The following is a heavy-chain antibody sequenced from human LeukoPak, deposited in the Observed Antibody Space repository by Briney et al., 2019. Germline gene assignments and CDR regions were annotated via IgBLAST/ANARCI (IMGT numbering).Heavy chain of an antibody. CDR3: ARDRDDDPNSSWYRSGLNWFDP. CDR2: IYYSGST. J-gene: IGHJ5*02. V-gene: IGHV4-38-2*02. D-gene: IGHD6-13*01. CDR1: GYSLSSGYY. Sequence: SETLSLTCTVSGYSLSSGYYWGWIRQPPGKGLEWIGSIYYSGSTYYNPSPKSRVTISVDTSKKQFSLKLSSVTAADTAVYYSARDRDDDPNSSWYRSGLNWFDPWGQGTLVTVSS.